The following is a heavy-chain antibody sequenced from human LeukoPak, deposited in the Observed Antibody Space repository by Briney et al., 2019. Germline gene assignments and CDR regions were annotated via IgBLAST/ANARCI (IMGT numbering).Heavy chain of an antibody. CDR3: ARGGYILTANWFDP. D-gene: IGHD3-9*01. Sequence: GVLRLSCAASGFTFSDHYMSWIRQAPGKGLEWISSISGTGSTIYYADSVTGRFTSSRDNAKNSLYLQMNSLRAEDTAVYYCARGGYILTANWFDPWGQGTLVTVSS. CDR1: GFTFSDHY. V-gene: IGHV3-11*01. J-gene: IGHJ5*02. CDR2: ISGTGSTI.